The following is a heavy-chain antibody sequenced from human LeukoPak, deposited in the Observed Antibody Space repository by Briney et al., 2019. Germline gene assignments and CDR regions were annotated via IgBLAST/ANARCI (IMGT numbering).Heavy chain of an antibody. D-gene: IGHD3-16*01. CDR1: GGSVTTYH. Sequence: SETLSLTCAVSGGSVTTYHCTWIRQPPGKGLEWIGHIQYSGGDDYNPSLKSRVSMSLDTSKNHFSLRLTSVTAADTGVYFCARAEGAASHIWGQGTMVSVSS. J-gene: IGHJ3*02. CDR3: ARAEGAASHI. V-gene: IGHV4-59*02. CDR2: IQYSGGD.